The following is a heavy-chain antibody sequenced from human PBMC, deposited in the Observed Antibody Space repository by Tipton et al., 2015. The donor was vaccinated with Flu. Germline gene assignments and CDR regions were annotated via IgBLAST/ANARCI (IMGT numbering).Heavy chain of an antibody. CDR3: ARVLKSYSLDY. CDR2: VKQDGGEK. Sequence: SLRLSCEASGFTFTTYWMSWVRQTPGKGLEWVANVKQDGGEKHYVDSVKGRFTISRDNARNSLYLQMNSLRPEDTSLYYCARVLKSYSLDYWGPGTLVAVSS. D-gene: IGHD2-21*01. J-gene: IGHJ4*02. V-gene: IGHV3-7*01. CDR1: GFTFTTYW.